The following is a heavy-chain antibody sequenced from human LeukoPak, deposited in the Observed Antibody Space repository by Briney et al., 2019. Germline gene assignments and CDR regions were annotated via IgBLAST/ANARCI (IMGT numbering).Heavy chain of an antibody. D-gene: IGHD3-10*01. CDR3: ARGIRLSQYYGSGSYPLDY. Sequence: GASVKVSCKASGYTFTGYHMHWVRQAPGQGLEWMGWMNPNSGNTGYAQKFQGRVTMTRNTSISTAYMELSSLRSEDTAVYYCARGIRLSQYYGSGSYPLDYWGQGTLVTVSS. CDR2: MNPNSGNT. J-gene: IGHJ4*02. CDR1: GYTFTGYH. V-gene: IGHV1-8*02.